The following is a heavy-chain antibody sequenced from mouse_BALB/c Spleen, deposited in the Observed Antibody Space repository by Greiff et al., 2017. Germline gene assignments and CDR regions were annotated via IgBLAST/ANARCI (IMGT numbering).Heavy chain of an antibody. Sequence: EVQLQESGPGLVTPSQTVSLTCTVTGISITTGNYRWSWIRQFPGNKLEWIGYIYYSGTITYNPALTSRTTITRDTSKNQFFLEMNSLTDEDTATYYGARGGIYYGSYFDYWGQGTTLTVSA. CDR3: ARGGIYYGSYFDY. CDR2: IYYSGTI. J-gene: IGHJ2*01. CDR1: GISITTGNYR. V-gene: IGHV3-5*02. D-gene: IGHD1-1*01.